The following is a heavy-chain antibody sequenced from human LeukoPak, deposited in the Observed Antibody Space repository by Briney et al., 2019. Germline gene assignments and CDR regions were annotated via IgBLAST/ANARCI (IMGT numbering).Heavy chain of an antibody. CDR2: ISYDGSNK. V-gene: IGHV3-30*18. J-gene: IGHJ4*02. Sequence: GRSLRLSCAASGFTFSSYGMHWVRQAPGKGLEWVAVISYDGSNKYYADSVKGRFTISRDNSKNTLYLQMNSLRAEDTAVYYCAKGHTVAGNDYWGQGTLVTVSS. D-gene: IGHD6-19*01. CDR3: AKGHTVAGNDY. CDR1: GFTFSSYG.